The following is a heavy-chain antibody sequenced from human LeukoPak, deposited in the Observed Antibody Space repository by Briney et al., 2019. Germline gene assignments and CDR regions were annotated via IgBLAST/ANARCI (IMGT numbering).Heavy chain of an antibody. D-gene: IGHD6-13*01. V-gene: IGHV4-31*03. J-gene: IGHJ4*02. CDR2: IYYSGST. CDR3: ARGEVAAADY. Sequence: SETLSLTCTVSGGSISSGGYYWRWLRRHPGKGLEWIGYIYYSGSTYYNPSLKSRVTISVDTSKNQFSLKLSSVTAADTAVYYCARGEVAAADYWGQGTLVTVSS. CDR1: GGSISSGGYY.